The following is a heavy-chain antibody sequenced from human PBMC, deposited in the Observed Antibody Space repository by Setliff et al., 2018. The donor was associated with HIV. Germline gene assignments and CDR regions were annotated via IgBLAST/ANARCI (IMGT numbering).Heavy chain of an antibody. CDR2: IIPIFGTA. V-gene: IGHV1-69*13. CDR3: ARHSNGVDRSPLDS. CDR1: GGTFSSYV. D-gene: IGHD2-15*01. J-gene: IGHJ4*02. Sequence: SVKVSCKASGGTFSSYVINWVRQAPGQGLEWMGGIIPIFGTANYAQKFQARVTITADESTSTAYMELSSLRSEDTAMYYCARHSNGVDRSPLDSWGQGTLVTVSS.